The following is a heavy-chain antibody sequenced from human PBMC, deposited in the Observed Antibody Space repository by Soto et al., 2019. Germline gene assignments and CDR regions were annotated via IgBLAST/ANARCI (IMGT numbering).Heavy chain of an antibody. V-gene: IGHV4-59*01. D-gene: IGHD6-19*01. CDR1: GDSISSLY. CDR2: IYYSGSI. J-gene: IGHJ4*02. Sequence: PSETLSLTCTVSGDSISSLYWSWIRQPPGKGLEWIGYIYYSGSINYNPSLKSRVTISVDPSKNQFSLRLSSVTAADTAVYYCAKSLWDTSGWKTDYWGQGPQVTAPQ. CDR3: AKSLWDTSGWKTDY.